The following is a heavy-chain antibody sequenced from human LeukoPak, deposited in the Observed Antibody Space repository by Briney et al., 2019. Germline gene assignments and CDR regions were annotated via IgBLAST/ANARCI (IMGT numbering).Heavy chain of an antibody. Sequence: GGSLRLSCAASGFTFSLYWMTWVRQSPGKGLEWVADINPDGSQKYSVDSVKGRFTISRDNAKNSLFLQMNSLRAEDTAVYYCVKQMIRFWFDPWGQGTQVTVSS. J-gene: IGHJ5*02. CDR2: INPDGSQK. D-gene: IGHD3-16*01. V-gene: IGHV3-7*01. CDR3: VKQMIRFWFDP. CDR1: GFTFSLYW.